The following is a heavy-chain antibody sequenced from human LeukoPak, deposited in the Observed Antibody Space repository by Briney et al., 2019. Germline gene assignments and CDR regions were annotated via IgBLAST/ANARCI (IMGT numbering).Heavy chain of an antibody. J-gene: IGHJ4*02. D-gene: IGHD3-22*01. CDR1: GYTFTSYG. CDR2: INPSGGST. CDR3: ARPSRGRTYYYDSSGYEINY. V-gene: IGHV1-46*01. Sequence: ASVKVSCKASGYTFTSYGISWVRQAPGQGLEWMGIINPSGGSTSYAQKFQGRVTMTRDTSTSTVYMELSSLRSEDTAVYYCARPSRGRTYYYDSSGYEINYWGQGTLVTVSS.